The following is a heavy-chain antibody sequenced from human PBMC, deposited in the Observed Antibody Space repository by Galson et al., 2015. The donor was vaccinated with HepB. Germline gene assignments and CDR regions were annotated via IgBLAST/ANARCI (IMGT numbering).Heavy chain of an antibody. CDR2: INPNSGGT. D-gene: IGHD6-6*01. CDR1: GYTFTGYY. V-gene: IGHV1-2*04. CDR3: ARDQYSSSSPYYYYYGMDV. J-gene: IGHJ6*02. Sequence: SVKVSCKASGYTFTGYYIHWVRQAPGQGLEWMGWINPNSGGTNYAQKFQGWVTMTRDTSISTAYMELSRLRSDDTAVYYCARDQYSSSSPYYYYYGMDVWGQGTTVTVSS.